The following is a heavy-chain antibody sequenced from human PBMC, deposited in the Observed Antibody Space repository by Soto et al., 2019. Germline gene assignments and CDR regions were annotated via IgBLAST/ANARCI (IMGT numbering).Heavy chain of an antibody. CDR1: GGTFSSYT. V-gene: IGHV1-69*04. D-gene: IGHD6-19*01. J-gene: IGHJ4*02. CDR2: IIPILGIA. Sequence: SVKVSCKASGGTFSSYTISWVRQAPGQGLEWMGRIIPILGIANYAQKFQGRVTITADKSTSTAYMELSSLRSEDTAVYYCARDYGIAVAGASRSDSWGEGTLGTVSS. CDR3: ARDYGIAVAGASRSDS.